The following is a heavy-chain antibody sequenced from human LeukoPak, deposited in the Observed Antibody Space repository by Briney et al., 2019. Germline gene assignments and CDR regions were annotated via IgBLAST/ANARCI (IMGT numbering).Heavy chain of an antibody. J-gene: IGHJ6*03. D-gene: IGHD3-22*01. Sequence: PSETLSLTCTVSGGSISSNSMSWVRQAPGKGLEWVSFIYSDNTHYSNSVKGRFTVSRDNFKNTLYLQMNSLRAEDTAVYYCARGRVSSSTYYSTYYYYFYMDVWGKGTTVTVSS. CDR2: IYSDNT. CDR3: ARGRVSSSTYYSTYYYYFYMDV. CDR1: GGSISSNS. V-gene: IGHV3-53*01.